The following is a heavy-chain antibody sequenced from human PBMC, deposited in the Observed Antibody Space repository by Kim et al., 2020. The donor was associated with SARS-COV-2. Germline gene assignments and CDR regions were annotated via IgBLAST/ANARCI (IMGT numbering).Heavy chain of an antibody. V-gene: IGHV4-59*13. D-gene: IGHD3-10*01. Sequence: SETLSLTCTVSGGSISSYYWSWIRQPPGKGLEWIGYIYYSGSTNYNPSLKSRVTISVDTSKNQFSLKLSSVTAADTAVYYCARAPISDMVRGGWYFDLWGRGTLVTVSS. CDR1: GGSISSYY. CDR2: IYYSGST. J-gene: IGHJ2*01. CDR3: ARAPISDMVRGGWYFDL.